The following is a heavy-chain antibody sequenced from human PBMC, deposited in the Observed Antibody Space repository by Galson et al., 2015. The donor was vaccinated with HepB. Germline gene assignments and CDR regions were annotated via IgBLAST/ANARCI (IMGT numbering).Heavy chain of an antibody. J-gene: IGHJ4*02. CDR1: GYTLTELS. V-gene: IGHV1-24*01. Sequence: SVKVSCKVSGYTLTELSMHWVRQAPGKGLEWMGGFDPEDGETIYAQKFQGRVTMTEDTSTDTAYMELSSLRSEDTAVYYCATDIDLWSGYYSRPSFGYWGQGTLVTVSS. CDR2: FDPEDGET. CDR3: ATDIDLWSGYYSRPSFGY. D-gene: IGHD3-3*01.